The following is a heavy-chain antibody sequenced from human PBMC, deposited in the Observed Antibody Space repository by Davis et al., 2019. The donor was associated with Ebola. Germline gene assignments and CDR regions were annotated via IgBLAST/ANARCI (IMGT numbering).Heavy chain of an antibody. CDR2: ISSSSSYI. J-gene: IGHJ4*02. V-gene: IGHV3-21*01. Sequence: PGGSLRLSCAASSFSFFRSTINWVRQAPGKGLEWVSSISSSSSYIYYADSVKGRFTISRDNAKNSLYLQMNSLRAEDTAVYYCAREADYYDSSGYSHYFDYWGQGTLVTVSS. D-gene: IGHD3-22*01. CDR3: AREADYYDSSGYSHYFDY. CDR1: SFSFFRST.